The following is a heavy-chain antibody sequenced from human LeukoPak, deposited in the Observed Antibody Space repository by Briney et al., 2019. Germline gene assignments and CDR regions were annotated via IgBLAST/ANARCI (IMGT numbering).Heavy chain of an antibody. CDR2: IYTGGTT. J-gene: IGHJ4*02. CDR1: GFTVTSNH. V-gene: IGHV3-66*01. CDR3: VRDSSSYYFDY. D-gene: IGHD6-6*01. Sequence: PGGSLRLSCAASGFTVTSNHMNWVRQAPGKGLEWVSIIYTGGTTHYADSLKDRFTISRDDSKNTLYLQMNSLRAEDTAVYYCVRDSSSYYFDYWGQGALVTVSS.